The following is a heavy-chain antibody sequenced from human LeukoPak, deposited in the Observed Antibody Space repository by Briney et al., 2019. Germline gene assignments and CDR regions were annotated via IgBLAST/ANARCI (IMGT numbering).Heavy chain of an antibody. Sequence: NPGGSLRLSCAASGFTFSSYSMNWVRQAPGKGLEWVSSISSSSSYIYYADSVKGRFTISRDNAKNSLYLQMNSLRAEDTAVYYCASRVAAAGTDYWGQGTLVTVSS. J-gene: IGHJ4*02. CDR1: GFTFSSYS. D-gene: IGHD6-13*01. V-gene: IGHV3-21*01. CDR3: ASRVAAAGTDY. CDR2: ISSSSSYI.